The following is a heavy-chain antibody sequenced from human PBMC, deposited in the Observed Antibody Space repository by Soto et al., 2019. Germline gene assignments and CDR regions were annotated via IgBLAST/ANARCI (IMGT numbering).Heavy chain of an antibody. CDR3: ARPPGRRGIPVY. Sequence: GASVKVSCKVSGYTLTELSMHWVRQAPGKGLEWMGGFDPEDGETIYAQKFQGRVTMTEDTSTGTVYMELSSLRSEDTAVYYCARPPGRRGIPVYWGQGTLVTVSS. D-gene: IGHD6-19*01. V-gene: IGHV1-24*01. CDR2: FDPEDGET. J-gene: IGHJ4*02. CDR1: GYTLTELS.